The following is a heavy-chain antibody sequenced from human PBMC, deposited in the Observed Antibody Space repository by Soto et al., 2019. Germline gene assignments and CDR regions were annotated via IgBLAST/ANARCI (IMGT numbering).Heavy chain of an antibody. Sequence: GGSLRLSCAASGFTFSTYGMHWVRQTPGKGLEWVALIWNDGRKEDYAESVKGRFTISRDNSRNTVYLQMNSLRAEDTAVYYCARDRWIMGSITSFDYWGQGISVTVSS. CDR1: GFTFSTYG. D-gene: IGHD2-2*03. CDR3: ARDRWIMGSITSFDY. J-gene: IGHJ4*02. V-gene: IGHV3-33*01. CDR2: IWNDGRKE.